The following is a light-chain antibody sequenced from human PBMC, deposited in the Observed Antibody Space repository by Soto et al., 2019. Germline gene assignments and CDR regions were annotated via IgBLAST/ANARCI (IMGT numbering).Light chain of an antibody. CDR1: NIGSKS. Sequence: SYELTQPPSVSVAPGKTARITCGGNNIGSKSVHWYQQKPGQAPVLVIYYDSDRPSGIPERFSGSNSGNTATLQIRRFEAGDEGDYYCQVWNSSSDLVVFGVGTKLTVL. J-gene: IGLJ2*01. CDR3: QVWNSSSDLVV. V-gene: IGLV3-21*04. CDR2: YDS.